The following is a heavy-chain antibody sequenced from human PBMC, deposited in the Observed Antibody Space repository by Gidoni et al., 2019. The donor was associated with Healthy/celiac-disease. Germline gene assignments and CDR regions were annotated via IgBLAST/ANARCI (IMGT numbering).Heavy chain of an antibody. V-gene: IGHV4-61*02. CDR2: IYTSGST. Sequence: QVQLQESGPGLVKPSQTLSLTCTVSGGSISSGSYDWSWIRQPAGKGLEWIGRIYTSGSTTYTPSLKSRVTISVDTSKNQFSLKLSSVTAADTAVYYCARARGYSGYGFPTLDLWGRGTLVTVSS. D-gene: IGHD5-12*01. CDR3: ARARGYSGYGFPTLDL. J-gene: IGHJ2*01. CDR1: GGSISSGSYD.